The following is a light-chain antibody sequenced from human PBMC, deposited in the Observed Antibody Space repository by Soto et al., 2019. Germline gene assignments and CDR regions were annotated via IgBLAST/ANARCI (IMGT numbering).Light chain of an antibody. CDR1: QSVNSY. J-gene: IGKJ4*01. CDR2: GAS. CDR3: QQYNQWPLT. V-gene: IGKV3-15*01. Sequence: ETVMTQSPATLSVSPGERATLSCRAGQSVNSYLAWYQQKPGQAPRLLIRGASARATGIPARFSGNGSGTEFTLTISSLQSEDFAVYYCQQYNQWPLTFGGGTKVDI.